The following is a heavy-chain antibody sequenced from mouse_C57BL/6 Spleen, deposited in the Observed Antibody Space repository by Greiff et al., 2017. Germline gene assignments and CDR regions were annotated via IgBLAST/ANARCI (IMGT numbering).Heavy chain of an antibody. Sequence: VQGVESGAELVRPGTSVKVSCKASGYAFTNYLIEWVKQRPGQGLEWIGVINPGSGGTNYNEKFKGKATLTADKSSSTAYMQLSSLTSEDSAVYFCARSNYGSSHYYAMDYWGQGTSVTVSS. V-gene: IGHV1-54*01. J-gene: IGHJ4*01. CDR1: GYAFTNYL. CDR3: ARSNYGSSHYYAMDY. CDR2: INPGSGGT. D-gene: IGHD1-1*01.